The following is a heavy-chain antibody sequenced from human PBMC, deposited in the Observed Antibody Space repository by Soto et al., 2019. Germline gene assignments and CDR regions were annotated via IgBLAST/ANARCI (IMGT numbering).Heavy chain of an antibody. Sequence: EVQLLESGGGLVQPGGSLRLSCAASGFTFSSYAMSWVRQAPGKGLEWVSAISGSGGSTYYADSVKDRFTISRDNSKNTGYLQMNSLRAEDTAVYYCAKGTGFTIFGVVINGYWGQGTLVTVSS. D-gene: IGHD3-3*01. CDR3: AKGTGFTIFGVVINGY. J-gene: IGHJ4*02. CDR1: GFTFSSYA. V-gene: IGHV3-23*01. CDR2: ISGSGGST.